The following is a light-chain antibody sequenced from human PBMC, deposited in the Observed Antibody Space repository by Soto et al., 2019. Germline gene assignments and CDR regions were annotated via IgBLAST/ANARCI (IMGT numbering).Light chain of an antibody. CDR2: EVS. V-gene: IGLV2-14*01. Sequence: QAVLTQPASVSGSPGQSITISCTGTSSDVGGYNYVSWYQQHSGKAPKLMIYEVSSRPSGVSDRFSGSKSGNTASLTISGLQAEDEGDYYCTSYTSSSTLVVFGGGTQLTVL. CDR1: SSDVGGYNY. CDR3: TSYTSSSTLVV. J-gene: IGLJ2*01.